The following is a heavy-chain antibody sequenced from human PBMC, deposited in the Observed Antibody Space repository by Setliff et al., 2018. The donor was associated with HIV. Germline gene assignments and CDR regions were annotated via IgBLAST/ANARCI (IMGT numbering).Heavy chain of an antibody. Sequence: SETLSLTCTVSGGSISSSSYYWGWIRQPPGKGLEWIGSIYYSGSTYYNPSLKSRVTISVDTSKNQFSLKMNSLRDDDTAVYYCAKDRDTTGWYVTTQFDYWGQGTLVTVSS. V-gene: IGHV4-39*07. CDR1: GGSISSSSYY. D-gene: IGHD6-19*01. J-gene: IGHJ4*02. CDR3: AKDRDTTGWYVTTQFDY. CDR2: IYYSGST.